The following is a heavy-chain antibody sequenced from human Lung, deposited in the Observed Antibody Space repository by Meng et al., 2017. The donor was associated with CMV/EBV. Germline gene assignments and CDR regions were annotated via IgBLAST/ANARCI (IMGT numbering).Heavy chain of an antibody. CDR1: GFTFMPYN. CDR3: ARDLQTFCGSPGCYDGFHH. CDR2: ISGSGQDT. Sequence: GGSLRLSCAASGFTFMPYNMNWVRQAPGKGLEWVSSISGSGQDTYYADSLRGRFTVSRDNRRKALYLQMDALRVEDTAVYYCARDLQTFCGSPGCYDGFHHWGQGTLVTVSS. J-gene: IGHJ4*02. D-gene: IGHD2-2*01. V-gene: IGHV3-21*01.